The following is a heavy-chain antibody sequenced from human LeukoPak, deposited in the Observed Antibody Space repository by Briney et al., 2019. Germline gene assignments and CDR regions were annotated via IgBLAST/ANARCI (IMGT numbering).Heavy chain of an antibody. CDR1: GGTFSSYA. Sequence: GASVKVSCKASGGTFSSYAISWVRQAPGQGLEWMGGIIPIFGTANSAQKFQGRVTITTDESTSTAYMGLSSLRSEETAVYYCSRGVVVGAFDIGGQETMVTVSS. V-gene: IGHV1-69*05. CDR2: IIPIFGTA. CDR3: SRGVVVGAFDI. J-gene: IGHJ3*02. D-gene: IGHD3-3*01.